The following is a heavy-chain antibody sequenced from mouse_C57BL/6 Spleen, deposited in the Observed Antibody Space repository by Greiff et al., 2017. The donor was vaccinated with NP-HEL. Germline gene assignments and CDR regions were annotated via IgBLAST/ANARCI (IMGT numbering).Heavy chain of an antibody. Sequence: QVQLQQSGAELVKPGASVKLSCKASGYTFTSYWMQWVKQRPGQGLEWIGEIDPSDSYTNYNQKFKGKATLTVDTSSSTAYMQLSSLTSEDSAVYYCASKSSGYWFAYWGQGTLVTVSA. D-gene: IGHD3-2*02. J-gene: IGHJ3*01. CDR3: ASKSSGYWFAY. CDR2: IDPSDSYT. CDR1: GYTFTSYW. V-gene: IGHV1-50*01.